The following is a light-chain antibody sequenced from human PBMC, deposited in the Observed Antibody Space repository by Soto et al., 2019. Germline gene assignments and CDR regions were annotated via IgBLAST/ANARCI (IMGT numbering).Light chain of an antibody. Sequence: SALTQPRSVSGSPGQSVTISCTGTSSDIGNYNYVAWYQQHPGKVPKLMIYDVTRRPSGIPDRFSGSKSGNSASLTISGLQAEDEADYYCCSYAGSFSYVFGSGTKLTVL. V-gene: IGLV2-11*01. J-gene: IGLJ1*01. CDR3: CSYAGSFSYV. CDR1: SSDIGNYNY. CDR2: DVT.